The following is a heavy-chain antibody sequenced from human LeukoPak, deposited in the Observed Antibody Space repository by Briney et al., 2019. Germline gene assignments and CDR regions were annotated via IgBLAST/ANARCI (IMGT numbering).Heavy chain of an antibody. J-gene: IGHJ3*01. CDR3: ASARGGGAFDV. CDR2: ISYDGSNK. V-gene: IGHV3-30-3*01. D-gene: IGHD3-10*01. CDR1: GFTFSSYA. Sequence: GGSLRLSCAASGFTFSSYAMHWVCQAPGKGLEWVAVISYDGSNKYYADSVKGRFTISRDNSKNTLYLQMNSLRAEDTAVYYCASARGGGAFDVWGQGTMVTVSS.